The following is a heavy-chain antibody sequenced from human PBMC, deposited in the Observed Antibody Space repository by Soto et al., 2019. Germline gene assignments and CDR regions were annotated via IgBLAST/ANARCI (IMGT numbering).Heavy chain of an antibody. CDR1: GFTLSRHW. Sequence: PGGSLRRSGAASGFTLSRHWMTWVRQAPGKGLEWVGNINTDGSEKFTVDSVKGRFTISRDNAKNSLYLQMNSLRTEDTAVYSCARRYSRSSLSEDYFDYWGQGALVTVSS. J-gene: IGHJ4*02. D-gene: IGHD6-13*01. CDR3: ARRYSRSSLSEDYFDY. CDR2: INTDGSEK. V-gene: IGHV3-7*01.